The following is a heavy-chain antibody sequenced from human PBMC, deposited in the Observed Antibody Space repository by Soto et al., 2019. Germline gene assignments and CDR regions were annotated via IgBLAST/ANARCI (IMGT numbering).Heavy chain of an antibody. D-gene: IGHD3-22*01. J-gene: IGHJ4*02. CDR2: IYYSGST. V-gene: IGHV4-30-4*01. Sequence: SETLSLTCTVSGGSISSGDYYWSWIRQPPGKGLEWIGYIYYSGSTYYNPSLKSRVTISVDTSKNQFSLKPSSVTAADTAAYYCAREYDSSGYVFDYWGQGTLVTVSS. CDR1: GGSISSGDYY. CDR3: AREYDSSGYVFDY.